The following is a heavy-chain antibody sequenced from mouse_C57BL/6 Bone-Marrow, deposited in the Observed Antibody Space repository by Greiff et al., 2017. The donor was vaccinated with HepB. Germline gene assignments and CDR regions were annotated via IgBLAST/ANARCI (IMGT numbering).Heavy chain of an antibody. CDR2: IWSGGST. CDR1: GFSLTSYG. CDR3: ARVYYSNWNFDV. V-gene: IGHV2-2*01. Sequence: VMLVESGPGLVQPSQSLSITCTVSGFSLTSYGVHWVRQSPGKGLEWLGVIWSGGSTDYNAAFISRLSISKDNSKSQVFFKMNSLQADDTAIYYCARVYYSNWNFDVWGTGTTVTVSS. J-gene: IGHJ1*03. D-gene: IGHD2-5*01.